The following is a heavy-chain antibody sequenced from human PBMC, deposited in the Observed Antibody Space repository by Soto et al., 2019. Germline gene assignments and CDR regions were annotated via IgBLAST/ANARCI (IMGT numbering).Heavy chain of an antibody. V-gene: IGHV1-69*13. Sequence: GASVKVSCKASGGTFSSYAIGWVRQAPGQGLEWMGGIIPIFGTANYAQKFQGRVTITADESTSTAYMELSSLRSEDTAVYYCARSTTVTTMWYYGMDVWGQRTTVPVSS. D-gene: IGHD4-4*01. J-gene: IGHJ6*02. CDR3: ARSTTVTTMWYYGMDV. CDR2: IIPIFGTA. CDR1: GGTFSSYA.